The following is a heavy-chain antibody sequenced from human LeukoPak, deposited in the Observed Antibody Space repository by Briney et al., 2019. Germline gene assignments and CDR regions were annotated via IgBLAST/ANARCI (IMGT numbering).Heavy chain of an antibody. CDR2: IYYSGST. CDR3: ARASTGYYIN. D-gene: IGHD3-9*01. J-gene: IGHJ4*02. V-gene: IGHV4-61*01. CDR1: GGSISSNSYY. Sequence: SQTLSLTCTVSGGSISSNSYYWSWIRQPPGNGLEWIGYIYYSGSTNYNPSLKSRVTISVDTSKNQFSLKLSSVTAADTAVYYCARASTGYYINWGQGTLVTVSS.